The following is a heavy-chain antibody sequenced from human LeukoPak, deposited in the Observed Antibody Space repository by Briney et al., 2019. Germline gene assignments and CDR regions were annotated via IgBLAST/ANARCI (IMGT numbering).Heavy chain of an antibody. V-gene: IGHV1-69*13. CDR2: IIPIDGRA. D-gene: IGHD3-22*01. CDR1: GGTFSNYDFTFTSYA. CDR3: AGFFYDNSNAAFDI. Sequence: GASVKVSCKASGGTFSNYDFTFTSYAITWVRQAPGQGLEWMGGIIPIDGRADYPQKFQGRVTITADESTRTVTMQLSSLSSEDTAVYYCAGFFYDNSNAAFDIWGQGTVVTVS. J-gene: IGHJ3*02.